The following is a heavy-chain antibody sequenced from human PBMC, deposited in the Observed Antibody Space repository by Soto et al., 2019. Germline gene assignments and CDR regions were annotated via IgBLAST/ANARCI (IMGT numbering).Heavy chain of an antibody. J-gene: IGHJ6*02. CDR3: AKEYCGGDCYPKSYGMDV. D-gene: IGHD2-21*02. CDR2: ISYDGSNK. CDR1: GFTFSSYG. Sequence: GGSLRLSCAASGFTFSSYGMHWVRQAPGKGLEWVAVISYDGSNKYYADSVKGRFTISRDNSKNTLYLQMNSLRAEDPAVYYCAKEYCGGDCYPKSYGMDVWGQGTTVTVSS. V-gene: IGHV3-30*18.